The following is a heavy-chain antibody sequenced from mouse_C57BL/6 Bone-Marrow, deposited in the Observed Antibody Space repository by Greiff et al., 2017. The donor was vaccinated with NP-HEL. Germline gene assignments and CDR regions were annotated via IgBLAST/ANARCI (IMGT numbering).Heavy chain of an antibody. Sequence: EVKLQESGPGLVKPSQSLSLTCSVTGYSITSGYYWNWIRQFPGNKLEWMGYISYDGSNNYNPSLKNRISITRATSKNQFFLKLNSVTTEDTATYYCARVIYYGPYFDYWGQGTTLTVSS. V-gene: IGHV3-6*01. CDR2: ISYDGSN. CDR3: ARVIYYGPYFDY. CDR1: GYSITSGYY. D-gene: IGHD2-1*01. J-gene: IGHJ2*01.